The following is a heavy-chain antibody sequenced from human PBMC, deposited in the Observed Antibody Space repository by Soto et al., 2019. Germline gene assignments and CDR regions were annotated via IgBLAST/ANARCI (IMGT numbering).Heavy chain of an antibody. CDR3: ARESEDLTSNFDY. CDR2: ISSTTNYI. CDR1: GFIFTRYS. J-gene: IGHJ4*02. V-gene: IGHV3-21*06. Sequence: EVQLVESGGGLVKPGGSLRLSCAASGFIFTRYSMNWVRQAPGKGLEWVSSISSTTNYIYYGDSMKGRFTISRDNAKNSLSLEMNSLRDEDTAVYYCARESEDLTSNFDYWGQGTLVNVSS.